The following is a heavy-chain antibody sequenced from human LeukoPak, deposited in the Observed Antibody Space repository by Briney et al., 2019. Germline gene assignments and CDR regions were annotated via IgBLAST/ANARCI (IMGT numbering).Heavy chain of an antibody. J-gene: IGHJ4*02. V-gene: IGHV4-61*01. CDR3: ARLPYSSGWYVY. CDR2: IYYSGST. D-gene: IGHD6-19*01. CDR1: GGSVSSGSYY. Sequence: KPSETLSLTCTVSGGSVSSGSYYWSWIRQPPGKGLEWIGYIYYSGSTNYNPSLESRVTISVDTSKNQFSLKLSSVTASDTAVYYCARLPYSSGWYVYWGQGILVTVSS.